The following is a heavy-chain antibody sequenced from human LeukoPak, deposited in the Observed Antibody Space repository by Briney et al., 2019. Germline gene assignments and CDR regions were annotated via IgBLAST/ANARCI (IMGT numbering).Heavy chain of an antibody. J-gene: IGHJ4*02. CDR1: GGSITASGFY. V-gene: IGHV4-39*01. D-gene: IGHD3-10*01. Sequence: ASETLSLTCTVSGGSITASGFYRAWVRRPPGKGLEWIGSLYYGGTNYYNPSLKSRVTISGDTSKNQFSLELASVTAADTAVYYCARWSHSPSGSPYWGQGTQVTASS. CDR2: LYYGGTN. CDR3: ARWSHSPSGSPY.